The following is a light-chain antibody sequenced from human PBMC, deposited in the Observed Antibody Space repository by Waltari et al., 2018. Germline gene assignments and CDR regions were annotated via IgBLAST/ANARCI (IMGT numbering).Light chain of an antibody. CDR1: SSNIGSNF. CDR2: RNN. Sequence: QSLLTQPPSASGTPGQRVTISCSGSSSNIGSNFVYWYQQLPGTAPKLLMSRNNHRPSRVPDRISGSKSGTSASLAISGLRSEDEAEYYCASWDDDLSGVVFGGGTKVTVL. V-gene: IGLV1-47*01. CDR3: ASWDDDLSGVV. J-gene: IGLJ2*01.